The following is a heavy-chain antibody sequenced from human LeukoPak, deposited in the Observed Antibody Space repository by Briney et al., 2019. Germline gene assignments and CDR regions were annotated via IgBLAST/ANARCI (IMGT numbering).Heavy chain of an antibody. CDR1: GFTFTRYV. CDR2: FSGYNGDT. CDR3: ARDPTNTRGRYAHSDY. J-gene: IGHJ4*02. V-gene: IGHV1-18*01. D-gene: IGHD5-12*01. Sequence: SVMVFCSASGFTFTRYVFTWVRQAPGQALDLIVLFSGYNGDTTYAQKLQGRVTMTRDPSTSTVYMELRSLTSDDTAVYYCARDPTNTRGRYAHSDYWGQRTLVTVSS.